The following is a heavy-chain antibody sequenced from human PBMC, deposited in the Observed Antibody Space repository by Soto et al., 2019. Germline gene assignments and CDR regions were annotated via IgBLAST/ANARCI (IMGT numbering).Heavy chain of an antibody. V-gene: IGHV3-30-3*01. CDR3: ARGTTTSAFSAMDV. J-gene: IGHJ6*02. D-gene: IGHD1-1*01. CDR1: GFTFSYHA. Sequence: QVQLVESGGGVVQPGRSLRLSCAASGFTFSYHALNWVRQAPGKGLEWVAVISYDGDNKYIAESVKGRFTISRYTSKYPVSMQMNSLRAEDTAMYFCARGTTTSAFSAMDVWGQGTTVTVSS. CDR2: ISYDGDNK.